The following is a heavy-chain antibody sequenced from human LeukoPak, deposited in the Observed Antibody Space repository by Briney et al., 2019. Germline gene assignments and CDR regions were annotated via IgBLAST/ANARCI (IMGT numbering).Heavy chain of an antibody. V-gene: IGHV1-2*06. CDR1: GYTFTGYF. CDR2: INPNSGGR. CDR3: GRDPRSSMRYYGMDV. Sequence: ASVKVSCKASGYTFTGYFMHWVPPAPGQGLKWMGRINPNSGGRNYAQKFQGRVTMTRETSISTAYMQLRRLRSDDTAVYYCGRDPRSSMRYYGMDVWGQGTTVTVSS. J-gene: IGHJ6*02. D-gene: IGHD2-8*01.